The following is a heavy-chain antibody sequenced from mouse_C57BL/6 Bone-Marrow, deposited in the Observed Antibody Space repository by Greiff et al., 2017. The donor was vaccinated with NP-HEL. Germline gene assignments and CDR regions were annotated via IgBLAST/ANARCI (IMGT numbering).Heavy chain of an antibody. CDR1: GYTFTSYW. V-gene: IGHV1-61*01. J-gene: IGHJ2*01. Sequence: QVQLQQPGAELVRPGSSVKLSCKASGYTFTSYWMDWVKQRPGQGLEWIGNIYPSDSETHYNQKFTDKATLTVDKSSSTAYMQLSSLTSEDSAVYYCARYPLWEEGFDYWGQGTTLTVSS. D-gene: IGHD4-1*01. CDR3: ARYPLWEEGFDY. CDR2: IYPSDSET.